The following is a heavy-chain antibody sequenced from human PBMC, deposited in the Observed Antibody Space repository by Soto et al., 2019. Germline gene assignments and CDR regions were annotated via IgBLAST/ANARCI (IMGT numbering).Heavy chain of an antibody. J-gene: IGHJ4*02. CDR3: ARRDGGVIVSYYFDY. CDR2: INHSGST. D-gene: IGHD3-16*02. CDR1: GGSFSGYY. V-gene: IGHV4-34*01. Sequence: PSLTCAVYGGSFSGYYWSWIRQPPGKGLEWIGEINHSGSTNYNPSLKSRVTISVDTSKNQFSLKLSSVTAADTAVYYCARRDGGVIVSYYFDYWGQGTLVTVS.